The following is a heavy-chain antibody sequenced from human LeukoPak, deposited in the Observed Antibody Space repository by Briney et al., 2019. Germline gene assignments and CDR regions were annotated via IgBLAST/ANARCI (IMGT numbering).Heavy chain of an antibody. V-gene: IGHV4-30-2*01. J-gene: IGHJ3*02. CDR2: IYHSGST. Sequence: SETLSLTCAVSGGSISSGGYSWSWIRQPPGKGLEWIGYIYHSGSTYYNPSLKSRVTISVDRSKNQFSLKLSSVTAADTAVYYCARVSISSGYFGDAFDIWGQGTMVTVSS. CDR3: ARVSISSGYFGDAFDI. D-gene: IGHD3-22*01. CDR1: GGSISSGGYS.